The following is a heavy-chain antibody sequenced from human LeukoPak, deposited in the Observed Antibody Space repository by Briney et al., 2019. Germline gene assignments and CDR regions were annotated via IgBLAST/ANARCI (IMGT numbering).Heavy chain of an antibody. V-gene: IGHV3-64*01. CDR1: GFTFSSYA. D-gene: IGHD5-24*01. J-gene: IGHJ4*02. Sequence: GGSLRLSCAASGFTFSSYAMHWVRQAPGKGLEYVAAISTNGDSTYYANSVKGRFTISRDNSKNTVDLQMNSLRAEDTAVYFCAKDRDTPATAQPQRGYFDSWGQGTLVTVSS. CDR2: ISTNGDST. CDR3: AKDRDTPATAQPQRGYFDS.